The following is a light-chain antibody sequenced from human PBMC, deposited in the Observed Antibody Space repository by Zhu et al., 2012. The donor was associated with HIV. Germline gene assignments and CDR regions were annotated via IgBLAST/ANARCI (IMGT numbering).Light chain of an antibody. Sequence: EIVLTQSPGTLSLSPGDRATLSCRASQSIDSNYLAWYQQKPGQAPRLLIYNGASRATGIPDRFSGSGSGTDFTLIINRLEPEDFAVYYCQQYNYSPRTFGQGTKVEIK. CDR3: QQYNYSPRT. CDR2: NGA. V-gene: IGKV3-20*01. J-gene: IGKJ1*01. CDR1: QSIDSNY.